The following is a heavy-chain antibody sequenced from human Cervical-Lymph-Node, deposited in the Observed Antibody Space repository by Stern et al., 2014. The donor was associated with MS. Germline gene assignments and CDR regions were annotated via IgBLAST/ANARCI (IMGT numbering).Heavy chain of an antibody. CDR3: ARGGSLTF. CDR1: GYTFTSHA. Sequence: QLVQSGAEVKKPGASVKVSCKASGYTFTSHAMHGVRQAPGQRLEWMGWINAGNGNTKYSQKVQGRVTITRDTSASTAYMELSSLRSEDTAVYYCARGGSLTFWGQGTLVTVSS. V-gene: IGHV1-3*01. CDR2: INAGNGNT. D-gene: IGHD3-10*01. J-gene: IGHJ4*02.